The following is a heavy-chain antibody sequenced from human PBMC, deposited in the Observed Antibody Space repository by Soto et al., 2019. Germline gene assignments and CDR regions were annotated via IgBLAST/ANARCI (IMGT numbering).Heavy chain of an antibody. D-gene: IGHD6-13*01. J-gene: IGHJ6*02. Sequence: GASVKVSCKASGYTFTSYAMHWVRQAPGQRLEWMGWINAGNGNTKYSQKFQGRVTITRDTSASTAYMELSSLRSEDTAVYYCARLGIAAAGNPPAPDYYYYGMDVWGQGTTVTVSS. CDR3: ARLGIAAAGNPPAPDYYYYGMDV. CDR2: INAGNGNT. V-gene: IGHV1-3*01. CDR1: GYTFTSYA.